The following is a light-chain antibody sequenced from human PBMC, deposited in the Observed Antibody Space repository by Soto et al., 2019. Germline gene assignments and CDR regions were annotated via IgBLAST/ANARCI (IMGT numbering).Light chain of an antibody. J-gene: IGKJ5*01. CDR2: GAS. CDR1: QRINIY. V-gene: IGKV1-9*01. CDR3: QQLNSYLPIT. Sequence: IQMTRSPSSLATSIGDRVTITCRAGQRINIYLNWYRQKPGKAPKLLLYGASTLQSGGPSRFSGSGAGTDFTLTISNLQPEDFAAYYCQQLNSYLPITFGQGTRLEIK.